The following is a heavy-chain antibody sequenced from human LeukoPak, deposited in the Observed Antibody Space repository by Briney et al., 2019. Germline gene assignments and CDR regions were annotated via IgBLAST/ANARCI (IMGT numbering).Heavy chain of an antibody. J-gene: IGHJ6*02. D-gene: IGHD3-10*01. V-gene: IGHV1-18*01. Sequence: GASVKVSCKASGYTFTSYGISWVRQAPGQGLEWMGWISAYNGNTNYAQKLQGRVTMTTDTSTSTAYMELRSLRPDDTAVYYCARGTITMVRGVIISHYYYGMDVWGQGTTVTVSS. CDR3: ARGTITMVRGVIISHYYYGMDV. CDR1: GYTFTSYG. CDR2: ISAYNGNT.